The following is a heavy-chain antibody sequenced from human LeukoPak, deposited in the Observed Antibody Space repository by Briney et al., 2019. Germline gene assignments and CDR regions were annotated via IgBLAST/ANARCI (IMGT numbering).Heavy chain of an antibody. Sequence: KPSETLSLTCTVSGGSISSYYWSWIRQPAGKGLDWIGRVYTSGSTNYNPSLKSRVTMSVDTSKNQFSLKLSSVTAADTAVYYCAVYASLYFDYWGQGTLVTVSS. D-gene: IGHD2-8*01. V-gene: IGHV4-4*07. CDR2: VYTSGST. J-gene: IGHJ4*02. CDR1: GGSISSYY. CDR3: AVYASLYFDY.